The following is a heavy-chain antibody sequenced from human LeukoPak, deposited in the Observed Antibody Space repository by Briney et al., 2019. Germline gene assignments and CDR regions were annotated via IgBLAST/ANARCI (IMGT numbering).Heavy chain of an antibody. J-gene: IGHJ6*02. Sequence: GGSLRLSCAASGFTVSSNCMSWVRQAPGKGLEWVSVIYSGGSTYYADSVKGRFTISRDNSKNTLYLQMNSLRAEDTAVYYCARDTGVVVPAATQSDYYYYYGMDVWGQGTTVTVSS. V-gene: IGHV3-53*01. CDR1: GFTVSSNC. CDR3: ARDTGVVVPAATQSDYYYYYGMDV. D-gene: IGHD2-2*01. CDR2: IYSGGST.